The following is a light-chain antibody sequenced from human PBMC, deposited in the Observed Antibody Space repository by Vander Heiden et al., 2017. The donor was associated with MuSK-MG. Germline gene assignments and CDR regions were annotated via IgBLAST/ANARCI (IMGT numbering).Light chain of an antibody. CDR1: QSVSSN. CDR2: GAS. J-gene: IGKJ4*01. CDR3: QQYNNWPPRT. Sequence: EIVMTQSPATLSVSPGERATLSCRASQSVSSNLAWYQQKPGQAPRLLIYGASTRATGIPARFSGSGSGTEFTLTISSLQSEDFAVYYCQQYNNWPPRTCGGGTKVEIK. V-gene: IGKV3-15*01.